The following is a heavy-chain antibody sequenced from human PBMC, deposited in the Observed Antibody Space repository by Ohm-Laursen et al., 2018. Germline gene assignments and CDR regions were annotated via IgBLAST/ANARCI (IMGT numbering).Heavy chain of an antibody. V-gene: IGHV3-9*01. CDR1: GFTFDDYA. CDR2: ISWTSGSI. CDR3: AKGRGYSYGYSVDY. D-gene: IGHD5-18*01. J-gene: IGHJ4*02. Sequence: SLRLSCTASGFTFDDYAMHWVRQAPGKGLEWVSGISWTSGSIGYADSVKGRFTISRDNAKNSLYLQMNSLRAEDTALYYCAKGRGYSYGYSVDYWGQGTLVTVSS.